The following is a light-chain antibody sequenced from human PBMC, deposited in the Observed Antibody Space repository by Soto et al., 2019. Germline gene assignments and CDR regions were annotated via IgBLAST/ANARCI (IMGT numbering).Light chain of an antibody. CDR1: QSVSSSF. J-gene: IGKJ1*01. V-gene: IGKV3-20*01. Sequence: FMFTQSPGTLSLTPGERATLSCRASQSVSSSFLTWYQQKPGQAPRLLIYGVFSRATGIPDRFSGSGSGTDFTLTISRLEPEDSAVYFCQQYGDSPRTFGQGTKVDIK. CDR3: QQYGDSPRT. CDR2: GVF.